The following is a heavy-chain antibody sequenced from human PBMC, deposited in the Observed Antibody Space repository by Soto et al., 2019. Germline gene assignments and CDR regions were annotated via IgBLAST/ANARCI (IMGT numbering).Heavy chain of an antibody. CDR1: GFTFGSYA. V-gene: IGHV3-23*01. D-gene: IGHD4-17*01. Sequence: GGSLRLSCAASGFTFGSYAMSWVRQAPGKGLEWVSAISGGGGSTYYADSVKGRFTISRDISKSTLSLQMNTLRAEDTAVYYSAKPDGDYELGYFASWGQGTLVTVSS. CDR3: AKPDGDYELGYFAS. J-gene: IGHJ4*02. CDR2: ISGGGGST.